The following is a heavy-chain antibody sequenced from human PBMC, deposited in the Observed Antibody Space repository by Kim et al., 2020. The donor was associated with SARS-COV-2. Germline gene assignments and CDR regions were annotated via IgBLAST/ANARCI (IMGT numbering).Heavy chain of an antibody. D-gene: IGHD6-6*01. CDR1: GYSFTSYG. CDR3: ARGGIAAHREYGMDV. CDR2: ISAYNGNT. Sequence: ASVKVSCKASGYSFTSYGISWVRQAPGQGLEWMGWISAYNGNTNYAQKLQSRVTMTTDTSTSTAYMELRSLRSDDTAVYYCARGGIAAHREYGMDVWGQGTTVTVSS. J-gene: IGHJ6*02. V-gene: IGHV1-18*01.